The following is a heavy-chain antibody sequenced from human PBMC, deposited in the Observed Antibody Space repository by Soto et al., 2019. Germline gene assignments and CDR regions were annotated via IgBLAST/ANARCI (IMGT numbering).Heavy chain of an antibody. D-gene: IGHD6-19*01. V-gene: IGHV3-23*01. CDR1: GFTFSSYA. CDR3: ARTGYSSGWYLGYFDY. Sequence: GGSLRLSCAASGFTFSSYAMSWVRQAPGKGLEWVSAISGSGGSTYYADSVKGRFTISRDNSKNTLYLQMNSLRAEDTAVYYCARTGYSSGWYLGYFDYWGQGTLVTVSS. J-gene: IGHJ4*02. CDR2: ISGSGGST.